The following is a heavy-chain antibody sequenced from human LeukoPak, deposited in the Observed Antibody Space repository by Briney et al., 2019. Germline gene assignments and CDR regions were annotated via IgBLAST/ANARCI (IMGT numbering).Heavy chain of an antibody. CDR1: GFTFSSYS. J-gene: IGHJ4*02. CDR3: ARGRYDSSGSYSLFDY. Sequence: GGSLRLSCAASGFTFSSYSMNWVRQAPGKGLEWVSCITRSSIYIYYADSVKGRFTISRDNAKNSLYLQMNSLRAEDTAVYYCARGRYDSSGSYSLFDYWGQGTLVTVSS. V-gene: IGHV3-21*01. D-gene: IGHD3-22*01. CDR2: ITRSSIYI.